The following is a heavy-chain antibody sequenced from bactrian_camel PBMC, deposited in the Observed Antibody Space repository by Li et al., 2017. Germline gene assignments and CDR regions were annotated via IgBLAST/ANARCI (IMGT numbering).Heavy chain of an antibody. D-gene: IGHD1*01. CDR1: GFTFRRYY. CDR2: LASDGRHT. J-gene: IGHJ4*01. Sequence: VQLVESGGGLVHPGGSLRLSCAASGFTFRRYYMMWVRQAPGKGLEWLSALASDGRHTYYADSVKGRFTISPDNPNNTLYLQMNSLKPEGTAMYYCAVKGGPWNCAARFVAGFGYYGQGTQVTVS. V-gene: IGHV3S6*01.